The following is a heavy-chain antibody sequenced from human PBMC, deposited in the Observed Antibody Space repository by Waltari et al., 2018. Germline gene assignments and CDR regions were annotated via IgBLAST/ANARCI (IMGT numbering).Heavy chain of an antibody. CDR3: ASRQYGPGKNYYYYMDV. CDR2: IIPILGIA. Sequence: QVQLVQSGAEVKKPGSSVKVSCKASGGTFSSYAISWVRQAPGQGLEWMGGIIPILGIANYAQKFQGRVTITADESTSTAYMELSSLRSEDTAVYYCASRQYGPGKNYYYYMDVWGKGTTVTVSS. V-gene: IGHV1-69*04. J-gene: IGHJ6*03. CDR1: GGTFSSYA. D-gene: IGHD4-4*01.